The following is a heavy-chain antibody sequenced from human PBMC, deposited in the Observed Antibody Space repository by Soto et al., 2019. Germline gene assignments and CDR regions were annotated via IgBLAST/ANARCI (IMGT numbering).Heavy chain of an antibody. J-gene: IGHJ4*02. CDR1: GFPFSSYA. Sequence: PGGSLRLSCAASGFPFSSYAMSWVRQAPGKGLEWVSAISGSGGSTYYADSVKGRFTISRDNSKNTLYLQMNSLRAEDTAVYYCAKDLTISVVGFFDYWGQGTLVTVSS. CDR3: AKDLTISVVGFFDY. CDR2: ISGSGGST. D-gene: IGHD1-1*01. V-gene: IGHV3-23*01.